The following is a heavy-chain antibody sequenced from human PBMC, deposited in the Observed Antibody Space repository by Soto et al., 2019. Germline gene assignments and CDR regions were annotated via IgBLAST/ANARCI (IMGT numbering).Heavy chain of an antibody. Sequence: QVQLVQSGAEVKKPGASVKVSCKASGYTFTGYYMHWVRQAPGQGLEWMGWINPNSGGTNYAQKFQGWVTMTRDTSISTAYMELSRLRSDDTAVYYCARVGCSGCSCYSGLDYWGQGTLVTVSS. CDR3: ARVGCSGCSCYSGLDY. CDR2: INPNSGGT. V-gene: IGHV1-2*04. J-gene: IGHJ4*02. CDR1: GYTFTGYY. D-gene: IGHD2-15*01.